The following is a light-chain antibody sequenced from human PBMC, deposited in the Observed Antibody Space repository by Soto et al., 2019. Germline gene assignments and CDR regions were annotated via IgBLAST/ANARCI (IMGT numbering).Light chain of an antibody. V-gene: IGKV3-20*01. Sequence: EFVLTQSPGTLSLSPGERATLSCRASQSVSRSYLAWYQQKPGQAPRLLIYGASSRATGIPDRFSGSGSGTDFTLTISRLEPEDFVVYYCQQYGSSPYTFGQGTKLEIK. CDR2: GAS. CDR3: QQYGSSPYT. J-gene: IGKJ2*01. CDR1: QSVSRSY.